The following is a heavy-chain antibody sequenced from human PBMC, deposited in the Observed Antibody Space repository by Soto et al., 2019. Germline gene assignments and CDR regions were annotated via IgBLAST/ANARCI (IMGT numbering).Heavy chain of an antibody. Sequence: WETLSLTYTVSGGSISSYYWSWIRQPPGKGLEWIWYIYYSGSTNYNPSLKSRVTISVDTSKNQFSLKLSSVTAADTAVYYCARGSIAVGSRPYYFDYWGQGTLVGVSS. D-gene: IGHD6-19*01. CDR2: IYYSGST. V-gene: IGHV4-59*01. J-gene: IGHJ4*02. CDR1: GGSISSYY. CDR3: ARGSIAVGSRPYYFDY.